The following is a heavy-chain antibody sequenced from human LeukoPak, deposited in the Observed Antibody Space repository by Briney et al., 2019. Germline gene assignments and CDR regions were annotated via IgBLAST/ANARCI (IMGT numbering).Heavy chain of an antibody. D-gene: IGHD2-2*01. V-gene: IGHV1-69*13. CDR1: GGTFSSYA. CDR2: IIPIFGTA. Sequence: GASVKVSCKASGGTFSSYAISWVRQAPGQGLEWMGGIIPIFGTANYAQKFQGRVTITADGSTSTAYMELSSLRSEDTAVYYCARGGDCSSTSCYLFGYWGQGTLVTVSS. J-gene: IGHJ4*02. CDR3: ARGGDCSSTSCYLFGY.